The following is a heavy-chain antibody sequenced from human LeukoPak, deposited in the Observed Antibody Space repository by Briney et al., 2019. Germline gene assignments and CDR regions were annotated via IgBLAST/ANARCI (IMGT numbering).Heavy chain of an antibody. CDR3: ARVGRVGATDAFDI. V-gene: IGHV3-21*01. D-gene: IGHD1-26*01. Sequence: GGSLRLSCAASGFTFSSYSMNWVRQAPGKGLEWVSSISSSSSYMYYADSVKGRFTISRDNAKNSLYLQMNSLRAEDTAVYYCARVGRVGATDAFDIWGQGTMVTVSS. CDR1: GFTFSSYS. CDR2: ISSSSSYM. J-gene: IGHJ3*02.